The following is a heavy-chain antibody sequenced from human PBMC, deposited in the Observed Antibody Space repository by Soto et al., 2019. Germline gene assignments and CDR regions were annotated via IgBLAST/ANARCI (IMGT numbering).Heavy chain of an antibody. V-gene: IGHV4-59*01. CDR2: IYDSGSP. Sequence: TLSLTCTISGGSISVYYWSWIRQSPGQGLEWIGYIYDSGSPYYNPSLKTRVTISADTSKNQISLKLTSATAADTAVYFCERGVGSTPPRYWGRGTLVTVSS. CDR1: GGSISVYY. D-gene: IGHD2-15*01. J-gene: IGHJ4*02. CDR3: ERGVGSTPPRY.